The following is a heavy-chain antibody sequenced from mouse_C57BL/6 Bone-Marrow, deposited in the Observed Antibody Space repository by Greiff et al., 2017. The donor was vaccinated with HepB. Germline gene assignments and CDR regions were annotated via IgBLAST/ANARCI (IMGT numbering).Heavy chain of an antibody. V-gene: IGHV2-2*01. J-gene: IGHJ4*01. D-gene: IGHD1-1*01. Sequence: QVQLQQSGPGLVQPSQSLSITCTVSGFSFTSYGVHWVRQSPGKGLEWLGVIWSGGSTDYNAAFISRLSISKDNSTSQVFFKMNSLQADDTAIYYCARRGIHYYGSIYAMDYWGQGTSVTVSS. CDR2: IWSGGST. CDR3: ARRGIHYYGSIYAMDY. CDR1: GFSFTSYG.